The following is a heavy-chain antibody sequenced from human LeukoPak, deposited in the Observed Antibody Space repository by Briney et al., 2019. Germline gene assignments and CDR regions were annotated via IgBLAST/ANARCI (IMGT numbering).Heavy chain of an antibody. CDR2: IKEDGSGK. D-gene: IGHD3-9*01. CDR1: GFTFSSYW. J-gene: IGHJ4*02. Sequence: GGSLRLSCAASGFTFSSYWMSWVRQSPGKGLEWVANIKEDGSGKYYVDSVKGRFTISRGNAKNSLYLQVDSLRVEDTAVYYCATAGLFACFDYWGQGTLVTVSS. CDR3: ATAGLFACFDY. V-gene: IGHV3-7*01.